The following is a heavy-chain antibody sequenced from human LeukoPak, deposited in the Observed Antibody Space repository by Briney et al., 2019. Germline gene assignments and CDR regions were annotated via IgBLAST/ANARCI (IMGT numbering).Heavy chain of an antibody. CDR2: IYYSGST. D-gene: IGHD3-10*01. CDR3: ARRRATMVRGSLKYFDY. Sequence: PSETLSLTCTVSGGSISSSSYYWGWIRQPPGKGLEWIGSIYYSGSTNYNPSLKSRVTISVDTSKNQFSLKLSSVTAADTAVYYCARRRATMVRGSLKYFDYWGQGTLVTVSS. V-gene: IGHV4-39*07. J-gene: IGHJ4*02. CDR1: GGSISSSSYY.